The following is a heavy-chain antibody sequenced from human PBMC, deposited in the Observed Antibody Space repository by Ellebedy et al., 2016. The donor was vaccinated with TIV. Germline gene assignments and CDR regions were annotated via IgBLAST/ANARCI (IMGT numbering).Heavy chain of an antibody. CDR3: RRHPYYYDSSGSYGEDYFKA. Sequence: VESLKISCKGSGYSFASYYISWVRQLPGKGLEWMGRIGPSASFTTYSPSFQDHVTISAYKSNSTAYLQLSSLKASDTAMYYCRRHPYYYDSSGSYGEDYFKAWGQGTPVTGS. CDR2: IGPSASFT. D-gene: IGHD3-22*01. CDR1: GYSFASYY. J-gene: IGHJ4*02. V-gene: IGHV5-10-1*01.